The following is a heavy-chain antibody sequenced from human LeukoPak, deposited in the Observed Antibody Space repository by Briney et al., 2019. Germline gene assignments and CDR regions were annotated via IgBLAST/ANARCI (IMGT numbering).Heavy chain of an antibody. J-gene: IGHJ4*02. D-gene: IGHD3-22*01. V-gene: IGHV3-53*01. CDR3: ARDRWGSSGYFGY. Sequence: PGGSLRLSCAASGFTVSSNYMSWVRQAPGKGLEWVPVIYSGGSTYYADSVKGRFTISRDNSKNTLYLQMNSLRAEDTAVYYCARDRWGSSGYFGYWGQGTLVTVSS. CDR1: GFTVSSNY. CDR2: IYSGGST.